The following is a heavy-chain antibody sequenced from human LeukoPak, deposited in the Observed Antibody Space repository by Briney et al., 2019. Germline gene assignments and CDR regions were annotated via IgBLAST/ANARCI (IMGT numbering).Heavy chain of an antibody. J-gene: IGHJ4*02. Sequence: GGSLRLSCAASGFTFSSYGMHWVRQAPGKGLEWVAFIRYDGSNKYYADSVKGRFTISRDNSKNTLYLQMNSLKTEDTAGYYCTTTHYNFYDLDHWGQGTLVTVSS. CDR1: GFTFSSYG. D-gene: IGHD3-3*01. CDR2: IRYDGSNK. V-gene: IGHV3-30*02. CDR3: TTTHYNFYDLDH.